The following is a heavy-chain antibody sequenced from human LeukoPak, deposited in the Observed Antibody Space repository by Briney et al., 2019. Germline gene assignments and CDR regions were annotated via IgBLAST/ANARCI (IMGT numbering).Heavy chain of an antibody. Sequence: GESLKISCKGSEYRFTSYWIGWVRPMPGKGLEWMGIIYPDDSDTRYSPSFQGQVTISVDKSISTAYLQWSSLKASDTAMYYCARHNYGDYVKHYYYYGMDVWGQGTTVTVSS. CDR2: IYPDDSDT. V-gene: IGHV5-51*01. CDR1: EYRFTSYW. CDR3: ARHNYGDYVKHYYYYGMDV. D-gene: IGHD4-17*01. J-gene: IGHJ6*02.